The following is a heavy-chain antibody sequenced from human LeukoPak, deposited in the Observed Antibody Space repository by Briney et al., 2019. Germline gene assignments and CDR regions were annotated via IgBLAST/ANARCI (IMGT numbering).Heavy chain of an antibody. CDR1: GGSFSGYY. Sequence: PSETLSLTCAVYGGSFSGYYWSWIRQPPGKGLEWIGEINHSGSTNYNPSLKSRVTISVDTSKNQFSLKLSSVTAADTAVYYCARLRSSVRYYYDSSGYYHGAFDIWGQGTMVTVSS. CDR3: ARLRSSVRYYYDSSGYYHGAFDI. J-gene: IGHJ3*02. V-gene: IGHV4-34*01. D-gene: IGHD3-22*01. CDR2: INHSGST.